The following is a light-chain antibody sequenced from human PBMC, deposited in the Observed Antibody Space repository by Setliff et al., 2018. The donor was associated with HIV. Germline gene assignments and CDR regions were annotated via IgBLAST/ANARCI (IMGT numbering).Light chain of an antibody. Sequence: QSVLPQPASVSGSPGQSITISCTGASSDFGGYNYVSWYEQHPGKAPKLMIYDVSKRPPGVSNRFSGSKSGNTASLTTSGLQAEDEADYYCSSYTSRNTYVFGTGTKVTVL. CDR1: SSDFGGYNY. CDR3: SSYTSRNTYV. V-gene: IGLV2-14*03. CDR2: DVS. J-gene: IGLJ1*01.